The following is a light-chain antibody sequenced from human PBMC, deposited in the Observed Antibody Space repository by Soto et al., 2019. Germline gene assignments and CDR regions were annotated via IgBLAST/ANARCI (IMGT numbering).Light chain of an antibody. J-gene: IGKJ5*01. Sequence: EIVLTQFPATLSLFPGETATLSCMASQTVGTYLAWYQQKPGQAPRLLISDASNRATGVPTRFSGSGSGTDLTLTISSLEPEDFAVYFCQQRNNWPRITFGQGTRLEIK. V-gene: IGKV3-11*01. CDR3: QQRNNWPRIT. CDR1: QTVGTY. CDR2: DAS.